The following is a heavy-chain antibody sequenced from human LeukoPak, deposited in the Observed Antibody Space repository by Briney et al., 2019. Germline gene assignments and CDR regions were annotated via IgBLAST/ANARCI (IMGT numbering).Heavy chain of an antibody. Sequence: PGGSLRLSRAASGFAFTNTWMSWVRQAPGKGLEWVGRIKSQADGGTADYAAPVGGRFTISRDDSKNALYLQLNSLETEDTAVYSTSHFNHWGQGTLVTVSS. CDR3: SHFNH. V-gene: IGHV3-15*01. CDR2: IKSQADGGTA. CDR1: GFAFTNTW. J-gene: IGHJ4*02. D-gene: IGHD5-12*01.